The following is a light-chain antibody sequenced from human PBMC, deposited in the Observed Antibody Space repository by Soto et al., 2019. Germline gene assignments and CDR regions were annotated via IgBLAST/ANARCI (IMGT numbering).Light chain of an antibody. Sequence: EIVLTQSPGTLSLSPGERVNLSCRASQSVSSRYVAWYQHKTGQPPRLLISGASSRATGIPARFSGSGSGADFTLTISRLEPDDFAVYYCQQYDSSPPTFGGGTKVEIK. CDR2: GAS. CDR1: QSVSSRY. V-gene: IGKV3-20*01. J-gene: IGKJ4*01. CDR3: QQYDSSPPT.